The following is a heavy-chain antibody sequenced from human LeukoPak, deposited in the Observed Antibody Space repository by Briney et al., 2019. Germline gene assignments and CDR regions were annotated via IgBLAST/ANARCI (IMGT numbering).Heavy chain of an antibody. Sequence: SVKVSCKASGGTFSSYAISWVRQAPGQGLEWMGGIIPIFGTANYAQKFQGRVTITADESTSTAYMELSSLRSEDTAVYYCAMYGDYVVGYYYYYMDVWGKGTTVTVSS. V-gene: IGHV1-69*01. J-gene: IGHJ6*03. CDR3: AMYGDYVVGYYYYYMDV. D-gene: IGHD4-17*01. CDR2: IIPIFGTA. CDR1: GGTFSSYA.